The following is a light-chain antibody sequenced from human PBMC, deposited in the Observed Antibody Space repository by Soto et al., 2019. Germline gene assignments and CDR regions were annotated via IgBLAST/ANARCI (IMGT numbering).Light chain of an antibody. Sequence: QSALTQPAPVSGPPDRPTPSLCPGTAGDFGIYNSVSWYQQHPGKAPKLMIHDVTNRPSGVSSRFSGSRSGNTASLTISGLQAEDEADYYCSSFTSSSSYVFGPGTKVTVL. CDR2: DVT. J-gene: IGLJ1*01. V-gene: IGLV2-14*01. CDR3: SSFTSSSSYV. CDR1: AGDFGIYNS.